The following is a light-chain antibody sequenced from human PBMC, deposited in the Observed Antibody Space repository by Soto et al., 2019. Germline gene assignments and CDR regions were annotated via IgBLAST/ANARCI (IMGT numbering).Light chain of an antibody. Sequence: PGERATLSCRASQSVSSSYLTWYQQKPGQAPRLLIYGASTRATSIPARFSGSGSGTDFTLTISSRQPEDFAVYYCQQDYNLPWTFGQGTKVDIK. CDR1: QSVSSSY. J-gene: IGKJ1*01. CDR2: GAS. V-gene: IGKV3D-7*01. CDR3: QQDYNLPWT.